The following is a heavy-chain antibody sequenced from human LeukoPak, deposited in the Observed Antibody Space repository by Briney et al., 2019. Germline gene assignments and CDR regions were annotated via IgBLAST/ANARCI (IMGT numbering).Heavy chain of an antibody. Sequence: GGSLRLSCAASALSTSNYCMSWVRQAPGKGLEWVANIKQDGSEKKYVDSVKGRFSISRDNAKNSLYLQIYSLRVEDTAGYYGARWYAGSGSWVVAVWVRGTTVTVSS. CDR2: IKQDGSEK. V-gene: IGHV3-7*04. J-gene: IGHJ6*01. D-gene: IGHD3-10*01. CDR3: ARWYAGSGSWVVAV. CDR1: ALSTSNYC.